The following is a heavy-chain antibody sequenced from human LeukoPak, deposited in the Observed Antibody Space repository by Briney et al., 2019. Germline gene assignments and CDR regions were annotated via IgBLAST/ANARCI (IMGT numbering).Heavy chain of an antibody. Sequence: PGGSLRLSCAASGFTLSSYSMNWVRQAPGKGLEWVSSISSSSIYIYYADSVKGRFTISRDNAKNSLYLQMNSLRAGDTAVYYCARDSDGYDYYYYYGMDVWGQGTAVTVSS. CDR1: GFTLSSYS. D-gene: IGHD5-24*01. CDR3: ARDSDGYDYYYYYGMDV. V-gene: IGHV3-21*01. CDR2: ISSSSIYI. J-gene: IGHJ6*02.